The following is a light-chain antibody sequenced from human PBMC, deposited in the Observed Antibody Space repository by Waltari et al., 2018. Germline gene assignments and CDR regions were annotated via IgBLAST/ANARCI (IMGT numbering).Light chain of an antibody. Sequence: QSALTQPASVSGSPGQSVTISCTGTSSDIGRYNLVSWYQQHPGTAPKLMIYEGSKRPSGVSKRFSGSKSCNTASLTISGLQAEDEADYYCCSYAATSTFVLFGGGTKLTVL. CDR3: CSYAATSTFVL. CDR2: EGS. V-gene: IGLV2-23*03. CDR1: SSDIGRYNL. J-gene: IGLJ2*01.